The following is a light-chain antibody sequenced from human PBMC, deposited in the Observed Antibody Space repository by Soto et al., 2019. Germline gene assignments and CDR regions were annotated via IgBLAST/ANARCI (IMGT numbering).Light chain of an antibody. J-gene: IGLJ2*01. CDR2: RNN. CDR3: AAWDDSLSGPLV. V-gene: IGLV1-47*01. Sequence: QSVLTQPPSASGTPGQRVTISCSGSSSNIGSNYVYWYRQLPGTAPKLLIYRNNQRPSGVPDRFSGSKSGTSASLAISGLRSEDEADYYCAAWDDSLSGPLVFGGGTKLTVL. CDR1: SSNIGSNY.